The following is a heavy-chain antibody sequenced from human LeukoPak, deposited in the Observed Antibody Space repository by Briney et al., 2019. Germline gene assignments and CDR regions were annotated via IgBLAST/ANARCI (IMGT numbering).Heavy chain of an antibody. J-gene: IGHJ4*02. V-gene: IGHV1-18*01. CDR3: ARSRAVAGTSYFDY. CDR2: ISAYNGNT. CDR1: GYTFTSYG. Sequence: GASVKVSCKASGYTFTSYGISWVRQAPGQGLEWMGWISAYNGNTNYAQKLQGRVTMTTDTSTSTAYMALRSLRSDDTAVYYCARSRAVAGTSYFDYWGQGTLVTVSS. D-gene: IGHD6-19*01.